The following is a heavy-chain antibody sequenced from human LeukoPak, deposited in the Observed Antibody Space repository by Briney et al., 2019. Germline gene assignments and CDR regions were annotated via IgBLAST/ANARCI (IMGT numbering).Heavy chain of an antibody. V-gene: IGHV4-4*02. CDR2: IYHSGST. D-gene: IGHD6-19*01. J-gene: IGHJ5*02. CDR1: GGSISSSNW. CDR3: ARGGSSGWNWFDP. Sequence: SGTLSLTCAVSGGSISSSNWWSWVRQPPGKGLEWIGEIYHSGSTNYNPSLKSRVTISVDTSKNQFSLKLSSVTAADTAVYYCARGGSSGWNWFDPWGQGTLVTVSS.